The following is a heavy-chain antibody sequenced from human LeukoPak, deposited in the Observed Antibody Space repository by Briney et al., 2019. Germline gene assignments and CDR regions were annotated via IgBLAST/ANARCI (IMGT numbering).Heavy chain of an antibody. Sequence: PGGSLRLSCAASGFTFSSYWMSWVRQAPGKGLEWVANIKQGGSEKYYVDSVKGRFTISRDDAKNSLYLQMISLRAADTAVYYCARDYCSGVTCYSGYWGQGTLVTVSS. CDR2: IKQGGSEK. D-gene: IGHD2-15*01. CDR3: ARDYCSGVTCYSGY. V-gene: IGHV3-7*05. J-gene: IGHJ4*02. CDR1: GFTFSSYW.